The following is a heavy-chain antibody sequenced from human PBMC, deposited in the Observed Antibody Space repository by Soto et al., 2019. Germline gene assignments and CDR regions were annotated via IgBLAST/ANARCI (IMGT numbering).Heavy chain of an antibody. V-gene: IGHV3-73*01. Sequence: GGSLRLSCAASGFSFSGSNMLWVRQAPGEGLEWVGRIKTKAESYATALAASVKGRFYITRDDSKNQFSLKLNVTAADTAVYYCARAEYSSSCVDYWGQGTLVTVSS. D-gene: IGHD6-6*01. CDR1: GFSFSGSN. CDR2: IKTKAESYAT. J-gene: IGHJ4*02. CDR3: ARAEYSSSCVDY.